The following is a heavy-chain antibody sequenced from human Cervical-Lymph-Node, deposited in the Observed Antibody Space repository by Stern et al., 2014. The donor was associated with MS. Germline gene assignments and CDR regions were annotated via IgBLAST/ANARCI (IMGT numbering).Heavy chain of an antibody. J-gene: IGHJ4*02. V-gene: IGHV3-21*01. D-gene: IGHD1-26*01. CDR1: GFTFSSYS. CDR2: ISSSSSYI. Sequence: EDQLVESGGGLVKPGGSLRLSCAASGFTFSSYSMNWVRQAPGKGLEWVSSISSSSSYIYYADSVKGRFTISRDNAKNSLYLQMNSLRAEDTAVYYCARDKSGSGSYYAYWGQGTLVTVSS. CDR3: ARDKSGSGSYYAY.